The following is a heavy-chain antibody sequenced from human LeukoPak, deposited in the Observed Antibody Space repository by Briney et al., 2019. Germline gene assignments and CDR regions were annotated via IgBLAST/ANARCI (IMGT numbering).Heavy chain of an antibody. CDR2: ISSSSSYI. CDR3: ARDLGIAVAFNFGAFDI. CDR1: GFTFSSYS. D-gene: IGHD6-19*01. Sequence: GGSLRLSCAASGFTFSSYSMNWVRQAPGQGLEWVSSISSSSSYIYYADSVKGRFTISRDNAKNSLYLQMNSLRAEDTAVYYCARDLGIAVAFNFGAFDIWGQGTMVTVSS. V-gene: IGHV3-21*01. J-gene: IGHJ3*02.